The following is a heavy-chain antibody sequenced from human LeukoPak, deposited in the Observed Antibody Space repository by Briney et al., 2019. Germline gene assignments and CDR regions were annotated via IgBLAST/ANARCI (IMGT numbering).Heavy chain of an antibody. J-gene: IGHJ5*02. CDR1: GGSISSHY. D-gene: IGHD3-10*01. CDR3: ARMELITMVRGVTGWFDP. Sequence: PSETLSLTCTVSGGSISSHYWSWIRQPPGKGLEWIGYIHYSGSTNYNPSLKSRVTISVDTSKNQFSLKLSSVTAADTAVYYCARMELITMVRGVTGWFDPWGQGTLVTVSS. V-gene: IGHV4-59*11. CDR2: IHYSGST.